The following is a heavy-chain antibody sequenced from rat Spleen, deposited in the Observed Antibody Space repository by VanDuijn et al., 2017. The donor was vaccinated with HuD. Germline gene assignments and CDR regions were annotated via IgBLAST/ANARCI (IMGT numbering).Heavy chain of an antibody. CDR1: GFSLISNG. J-gene: IGHJ2*01. CDR3: TRDPITTRDYFDY. Sequence: QVQLKESGPGLVQPSQTLSLTCTVSGFSLISNGVSWVRQPPGKGLEWIAAISSGGSTYFNSVLKSRLSISRDTSKSQVFLKMNSLKTEDTAIYFCTRDPITTRDYFDYWGQGVMVTVSS. D-gene: IGHD1-1*01. V-gene: IGHV2S12*01. CDR2: ISSGGST.